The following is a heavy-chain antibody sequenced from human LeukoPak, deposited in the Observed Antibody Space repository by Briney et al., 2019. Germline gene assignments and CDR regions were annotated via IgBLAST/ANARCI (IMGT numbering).Heavy chain of an antibody. Sequence: GGSLRLSCAASGFTFSNYAMSWVRQAPGKELEWGSAISGSGGSTYYADSVKGRFTISRDNSKNTLYLQMNSLRAEDTAVYYCAKEAGAYGSGSYYGESRINYYYMDVWGKGTTVTISS. V-gene: IGHV3-23*01. J-gene: IGHJ6*03. CDR1: GFTFSNYA. D-gene: IGHD3-10*01. CDR2: ISGSGGST. CDR3: AKEAGAYGSGSYYGESRINYYYMDV.